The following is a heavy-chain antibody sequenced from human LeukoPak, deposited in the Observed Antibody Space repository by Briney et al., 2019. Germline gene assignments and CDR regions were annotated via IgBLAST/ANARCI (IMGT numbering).Heavy chain of an antibody. D-gene: IGHD4-17*01. J-gene: IGHJ6*02. V-gene: IGHV3-23*01. Sequence: GGSLRLSCAASGFTFSSYAMSWVRQAPGKGLEWVSAISGSGGSTYYADSVKGRFTISRDNSKNTLYLQMNSLRAEDTAVYYCAKDPTVTEYYYYYGMDVWGQGTTATVSS. CDR3: AKDPTVTEYYYYYGMDV. CDR2: ISGSGGST. CDR1: GFTFSSYA.